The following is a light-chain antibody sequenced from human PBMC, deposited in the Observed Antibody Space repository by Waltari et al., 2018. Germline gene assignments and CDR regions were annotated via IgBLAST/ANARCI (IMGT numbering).Light chain of an antibody. J-gene: IGKJ3*01. Sequence: DIVMTQSPLSLPVTPGEPASISCRSSQSLLHTNGFHYLEWYLQRPGQSPQLLIYLGTNRASGVPDRFSGSRSGTDFTLKISSVEAEDVGVYYCMQTLQSPVTFGPGTKVEIK. CDR1: QSLLHTNGFHY. CDR2: LGT. CDR3: MQTLQSPVT. V-gene: IGKV2-28*01.